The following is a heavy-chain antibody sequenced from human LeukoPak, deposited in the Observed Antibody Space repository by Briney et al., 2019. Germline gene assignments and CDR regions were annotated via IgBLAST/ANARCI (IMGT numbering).Heavy chain of an antibody. V-gene: IGHV3-23*01. CDR2: VGGNGGYT. CDR3: AKRMGGLRYGFHALTTGGYFDF. D-gene: IGHD3-9*01. J-gene: IGHJ4*02. Sequence: PGGSLRLSCAASGFPFSSYAMSRVRQAPGKGLEWVSVVGGNGGYTYYADSVKGRFPISRDNAKNTLYLQMTSLRAADTAVYYCAKRMGGLRYGFHALTTGGYFDFWGQGTLVTVTS. CDR1: GFPFSSYA.